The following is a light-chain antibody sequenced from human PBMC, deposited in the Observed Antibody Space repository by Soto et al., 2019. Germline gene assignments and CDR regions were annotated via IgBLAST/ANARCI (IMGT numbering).Light chain of an antibody. CDR3: QQYYSTPPA. V-gene: IGKV4-1*01. CDR2: WAS. Sequence: DIVMTQSPDSLAVSLGERATINCKSSQSVLYSSNNKNNLAWYQQKPGQPPNLLIYWASTRESGVPDRVSGSGSGTYFTLTLSSLQAEDVAVYYCQQYYSTPPAFGPGNKVDIK. CDR1: QSVLYSSNNKNN. J-gene: IGKJ3*01.